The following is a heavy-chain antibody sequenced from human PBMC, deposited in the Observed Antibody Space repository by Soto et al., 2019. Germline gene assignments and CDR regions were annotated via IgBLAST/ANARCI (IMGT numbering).Heavy chain of an antibody. D-gene: IGHD5-18*01. CDR2: IIPIFGTA. J-gene: IGHJ5*02. CDR1: GYTFTSYG. V-gene: IGHV1-69*13. CDR3: ARSGYSSWWFDP. Sequence: ASVKVSCKASGYTFTSYGISWVRQAPGQGLEWMGGIIPIFGTANYAQKFQGRVTITADESTSTAYMELSSLRSEDTAVYYCARSGYSSWWFDPWGQGTLVTVSS.